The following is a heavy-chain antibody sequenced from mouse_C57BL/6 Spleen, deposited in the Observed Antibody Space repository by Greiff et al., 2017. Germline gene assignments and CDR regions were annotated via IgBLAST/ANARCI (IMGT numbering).Heavy chain of an antibody. CDR2: IDPSDSYT. J-gene: IGHJ3*01. V-gene: IGHV1-69*01. Sequence: VQLQQPGAELVMPGASVKLSCKASGYTFTSYWMHWVKQRPGQGLEWIGEIDPSDSYTNYNQKFKGKSTLTVDKSSSTAYMQLSSLTSEDSAVYYCARSGFRGYYSNYVAYWGQGTLVTVSA. CDR3: ARSGFRGYYSNYVAY. D-gene: IGHD2-5*01. CDR1: GYTFTSYW.